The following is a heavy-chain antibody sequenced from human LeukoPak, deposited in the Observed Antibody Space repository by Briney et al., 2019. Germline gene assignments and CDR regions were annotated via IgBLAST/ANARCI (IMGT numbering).Heavy chain of an antibody. Sequence: SETLSLTCTASGGSIGSYYWSWIRQPPGKGLEWIGYIYSSGSTNYNPSLKSRVTISLDTSKNQFSLKLSSVTAADTAVYYCARGYSSSWNYFDYWGQGTLVTVSS. CDR1: GGSIGSYY. V-gene: IGHV4-59*01. CDR3: ARGYSSSWNYFDY. J-gene: IGHJ4*02. CDR2: IYSSGST. D-gene: IGHD6-13*01.